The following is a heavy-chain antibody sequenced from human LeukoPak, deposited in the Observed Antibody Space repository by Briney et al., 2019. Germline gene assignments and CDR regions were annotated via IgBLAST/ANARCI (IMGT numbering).Heavy chain of an antibody. CDR3: ARRTGHSYFDY. J-gene: IGHJ4*02. Sequence: GGSLRLSCAASGFTFSDYYMSWIRQVPGKGPEWVSYISGSGTTIYSADSLKGRFTISRDNAKNSLYLQMNSLRVEDTAVYYCARRTGHSYFDYWGQGTLVTASS. V-gene: IGHV3-11*01. D-gene: IGHD1-14*01. CDR2: ISGSGTTI. CDR1: GFTFSDYY.